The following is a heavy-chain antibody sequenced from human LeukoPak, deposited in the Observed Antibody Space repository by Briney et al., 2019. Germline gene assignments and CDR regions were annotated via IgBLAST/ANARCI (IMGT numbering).Heavy chain of an antibody. CDR2: IKQDGSEK. V-gene: IGHV3-7*01. Sequence: GGSLRLSCAASGFTFSSYWMSWVRQAPGKGLEWVANIKQDGSEKYYVDSVKGRFTISRDNAKNSLYLQMTSLRAEDTAVYYCARKNWNYIGDAFDIWGQGTMVTVSS. CDR1: GFTFSSYW. D-gene: IGHD1-7*01. CDR3: ARKNWNYIGDAFDI. J-gene: IGHJ3*02.